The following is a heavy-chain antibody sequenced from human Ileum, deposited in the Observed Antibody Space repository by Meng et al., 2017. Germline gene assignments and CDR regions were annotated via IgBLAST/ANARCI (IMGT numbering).Heavy chain of an antibody. Sequence: SVKVSCKASGGTFSSYAISWVRQAPGQGLEWMGGIIPIFGTANYAQKFQGRVTITADKSTSTAYMELSSLRSEDTAVYYCARSSYYDSSGYYLALEYYYYYGMDVWGQGTTVTVSS. J-gene: IGHJ6*02. CDR1: GGTFSSYA. CDR3: ARSSYYDSSGYYLALEYYYYYGMDV. V-gene: IGHV1-69*06. CDR2: IIPIFGTA. D-gene: IGHD3-22*01.